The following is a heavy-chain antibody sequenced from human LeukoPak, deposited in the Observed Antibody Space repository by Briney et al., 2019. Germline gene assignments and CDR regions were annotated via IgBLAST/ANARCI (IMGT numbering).Heavy chain of an antibody. V-gene: IGHV3-74*01. CDR3: VRDVWGDRDGFFDN. CDR2: INIDGRST. Sequence: GGSLRLSCAASGFTFTNAWMSWVRQAPGKGLVWVSRINIDGRSTSYGDSVTGRFTMSRDNAKNTLYLQMNRLRAEDTAVYYCVRDVWGDRDGFFDNWGQGTLVTVSS. CDR1: GFTFTNAW. D-gene: IGHD2-21*01. J-gene: IGHJ4*02.